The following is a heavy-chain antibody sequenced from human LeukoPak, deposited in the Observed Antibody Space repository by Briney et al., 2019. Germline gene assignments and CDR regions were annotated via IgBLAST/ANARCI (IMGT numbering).Heavy chain of an antibody. CDR2: IIPILGIA. CDR3: ATCSGAAGMKKFDY. J-gene: IGHJ4*02. CDR1: GGTFSSYA. V-gene: IGHV1-69*04. D-gene: IGHD6-13*01. Sequence: SVKVSCKASGGTFSSYAISWVRQAPGQELEWMGRIIPILGIANYAQKFQGRVTITADKSTSTAYMELSSLRSEDTAVYYCATCSGAAGMKKFDYWGQGTLVTVSS.